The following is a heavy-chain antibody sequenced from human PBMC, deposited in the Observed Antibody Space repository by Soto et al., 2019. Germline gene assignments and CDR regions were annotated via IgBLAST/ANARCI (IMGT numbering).Heavy chain of an antibody. J-gene: IGHJ4*02. Sequence: SETLSLTCTVSGGSISSGDYYWSWIRQPPGKGLEWIGYIYYSGSTYYNPSLKSRVTISVDTSKNQFSLKLSSVTAADTAVYYCARGGGEMATIPGYFDYWGQGTLVTVSS. V-gene: IGHV4-30-4*01. CDR2: IYYSGST. CDR3: ARGGGEMATIPGYFDY. D-gene: IGHD5-12*01. CDR1: GGSISSGDYY.